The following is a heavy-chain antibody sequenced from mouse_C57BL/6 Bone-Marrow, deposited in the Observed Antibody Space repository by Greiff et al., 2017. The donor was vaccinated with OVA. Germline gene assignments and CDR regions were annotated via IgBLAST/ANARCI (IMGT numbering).Heavy chain of an antibody. CDR1: GFTIKNTY. CDR2: IDPANGNT. J-gene: IGHJ3*01. V-gene: IGHV14-3*01. CDR3: ARGHPWFAY. Sequence: EVQLQESVAELVRPGASVKLSCTASGFTIKNTYMHWVKQRPEQGLEWIGRIDPANGNTKYAPKFQGKATITADTSSNTAYLQLSSLTSEDTAIYYCARGHPWFAYWGQGTLVTVSA.